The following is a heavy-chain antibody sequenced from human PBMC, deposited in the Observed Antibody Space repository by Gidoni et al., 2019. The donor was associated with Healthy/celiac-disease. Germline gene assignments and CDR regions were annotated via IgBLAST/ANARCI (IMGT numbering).Heavy chain of an antibody. V-gene: IGHV1-69*01. Sequence: QVQLVQSGAEVKKPGSSVKVSCRASVGPFSSYATSWVRQAPGQGLEWMGWIIPSFGTANYAQKYQGRVTITADESTSTAYMELSSLRSEDTAVYYWAIIMTVGGVIVNVGGYFQHWGQGTLVTVSA. CDR2: IIPSFGTA. CDR1: VGPFSSYA. D-gene: IGHD3-16*02. J-gene: IGHJ1*01. CDR3: AIIMTVGGVIVNVGGYFQH.